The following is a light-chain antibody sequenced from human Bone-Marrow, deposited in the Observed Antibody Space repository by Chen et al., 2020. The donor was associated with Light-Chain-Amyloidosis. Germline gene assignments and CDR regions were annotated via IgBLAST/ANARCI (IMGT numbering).Light chain of an antibody. CDR3: QSSDSDRDAVI. CDR1: SPNLAVGYD. V-gene: IGLV1-40*01. J-gene: IGLJ2*01. Sequence: QSLLTQPPSVSRAPGQRVTISRTGRSPNLAVGYDVNWYQHLPGKAPRLLIYGNTNRPSGVPDRFSASKSATSASLAITGLQAEDEATYYCQSSDSDRDAVIFGGETKLTVL. CDR2: GNT.